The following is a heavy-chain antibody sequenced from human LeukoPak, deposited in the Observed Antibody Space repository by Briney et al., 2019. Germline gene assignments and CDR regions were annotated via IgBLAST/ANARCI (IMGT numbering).Heavy chain of an antibody. CDR2: IYYRGST. Sequence: SETLSLTCTVSGGSISSSSYYWGWIRQPPGKGLEWVGSIYYRGSTYYNPSLKSRVTISVDTSKNQFSLKLSSVTAADTAVYYCARHHKYGPTAAHFDYWGQGTLVTVSS. V-gene: IGHV4-39*01. CDR1: GGSISSSSYY. CDR3: ARHHKYGPTAAHFDY. J-gene: IGHJ4*02. D-gene: IGHD2-2*01.